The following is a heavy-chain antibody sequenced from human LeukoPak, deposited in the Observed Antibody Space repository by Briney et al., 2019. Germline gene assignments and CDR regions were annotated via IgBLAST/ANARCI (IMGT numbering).Heavy chain of an antibody. J-gene: IGHJ4*02. Sequence: PGGSLRHSCAASGFTVSSNYVSWVRQAPGKGLEWVSVIYSGGSTYYADSVKGRFTISRDNSKNTLYLQMNSLRAEDTAVYYCASSIAVAGHLDFDYWGQGTLVTVSS. CDR3: ASSIAVAGHLDFDY. CDR2: IYSGGST. CDR1: GFTVSSNY. D-gene: IGHD6-19*01. V-gene: IGHV3-53*01.